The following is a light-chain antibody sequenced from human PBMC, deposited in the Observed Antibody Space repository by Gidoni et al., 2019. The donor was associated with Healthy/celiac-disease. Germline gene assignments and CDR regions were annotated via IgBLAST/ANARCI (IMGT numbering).Light chain of an antibody. Sequence: DIQMTQSPSSLSASVGDRVTITCQSSQYISNYLNWYQQKPGKAPKLLIYDASNLETGVPSRFNGSGSGTDFTFTISSLQPEDIATYYCQQYDNLPLTFGGGTKVEIK. V-gene: IGKV1-33*01. CDR2: DAS. J-gene: IGKJ4*01. CDR3: QQYDNLPLT. CDR1: QYISNY.